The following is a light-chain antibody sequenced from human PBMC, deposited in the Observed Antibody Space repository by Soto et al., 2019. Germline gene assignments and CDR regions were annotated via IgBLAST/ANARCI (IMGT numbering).Light chain of an antibody. V-gene: IGKV3-11*01. J-gene: IGKJ5*01. Sequence: EIVLTQSPAPLSLSPGERATLSCRSSQSVSSYLAWYQQKPGQAPRLLIYDASNRATGIPARFSGSGSGTDFTLTISSLEPEDFAVYYCQQRSNWPPLTLGQGTRLEIK. CDR1: QSVSSY. CDR3: QQRSNWPPLT. CDR2: DAS.